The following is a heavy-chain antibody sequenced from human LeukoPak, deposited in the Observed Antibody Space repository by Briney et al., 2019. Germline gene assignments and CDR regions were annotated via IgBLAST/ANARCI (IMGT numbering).Heavy chain of an antibody. V-gene: IGHV3-53*01. D-gene: IGHD6-13*01. Sequence: GGSLRLSCAASGFTVSSNYMSWVRQAPGKGLEWVSVIHSGGSTYYADSVKGRFTISRDNSKNTLYLQMNSLRAEDTAVYYCARVMAAAGLVDYWGQGTLVTVSS. J-gene: IGHJ4*02. CDR1: GFTVSSNY. CDR3: ARVMAAAGLVDY. CDR2: IHSGGST.